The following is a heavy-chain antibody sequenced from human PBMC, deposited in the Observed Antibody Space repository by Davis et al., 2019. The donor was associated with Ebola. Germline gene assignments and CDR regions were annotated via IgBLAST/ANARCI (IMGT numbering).Heavy chain of an antibody. Sequence: PSETLSLTCTVSGASIKSNNWSWIRQPPGKGLEWIGYIYNVGSTDYNPSLESRVTISFDTSKSQLSLKLTSGTAADTGVYYCAKFTSHWLWSPYGLDVWGRGTTVSVSS. D-gene: IGHD3-3*01. V-gene: IGHV4-59*13. CDR3: AKFTSHWLWSPYGLDV. J-gene: IGHJ6*02. CDR2: IYNVGST. CDR1: GASIKSNN.